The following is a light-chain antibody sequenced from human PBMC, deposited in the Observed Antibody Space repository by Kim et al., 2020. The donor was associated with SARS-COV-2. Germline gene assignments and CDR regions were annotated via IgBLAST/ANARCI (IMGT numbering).Light chain of an antibody. CDR2: KDS. CDR3: YSAADNKGV. Sequence: SVSPGQTARITCSGDVLAKKYARWFQQKPGQAPVLVIYKDSERPSRIPERFSGSSSGTTVTLTISGAQVEDEADYYCYSAADNKGVFGTGTKVTVL. CDR1: VLAKKY. J-gene: IGLJ1*01. V-gene: IGLV3-27*01.